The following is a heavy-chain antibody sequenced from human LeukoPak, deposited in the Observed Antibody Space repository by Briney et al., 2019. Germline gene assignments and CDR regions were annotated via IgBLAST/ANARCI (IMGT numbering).Heavy chain of an antibody. D-gene: IGHD3-22*01. J-gene: IGHJ4*02. CDR3: AKALDSSGYYGSYDY. V-gene: IGHV3-9*01. CDR2: INWNSGRI. CDR1: GFIFDDYA. Sequence: GGSLRLSCAASGFIFDDYAMHWVRQAPGKGLEWVSGINWNSGRIGYADSVKGRFTISRDNAKNSLYLQMNSLRAEDTALYYCAKALDSSGYYGSYDYWGQGTLVTVSS.